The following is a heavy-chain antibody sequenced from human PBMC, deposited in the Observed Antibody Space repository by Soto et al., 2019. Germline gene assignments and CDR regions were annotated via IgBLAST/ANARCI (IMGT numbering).Heavy chain of an antibody. Sequence: EVQLKESGGGLVQPGGSLRLSCAASGFTFSRYSMNWVRQAPGKGLEWVSFISSSGRTIYYAASVKGRFTISRDNATHSLNLQMTNLRHEDTVVYYCASARDYGANTPYFESWGPGTLVTVST. J-gene: IGHJ4*02. CDR3: ASARDYGANTPYFES. V-gene: IGHV3-48*02. D-gene: IGHD4-17*01. CDR2: ISSSGRTI. CDR1: GFTFSRYS.